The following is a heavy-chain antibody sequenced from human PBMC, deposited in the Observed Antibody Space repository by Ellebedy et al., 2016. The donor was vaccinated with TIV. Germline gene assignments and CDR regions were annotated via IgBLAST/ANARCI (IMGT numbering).Heavy chain of an antibody. D-gene: IGHD2-21*01. V-gene: IGHV3-64D*09. CDR3: VPGMVVAFEY. J-gene: IGHJ4*02. Sequence: DSVKGRFTISRDNSKNTLYLQMSSLRAEDTAVYYCVPGMVVAFEYWGQGTLVTVSS.